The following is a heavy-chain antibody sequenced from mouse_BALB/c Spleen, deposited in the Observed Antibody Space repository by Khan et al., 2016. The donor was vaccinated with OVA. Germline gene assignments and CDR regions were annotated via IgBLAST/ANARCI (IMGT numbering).Heavy chain of an antibody. Sequence: EVELVESGGGLVQPGGSRKLSCAASGFTFSGFGMHWVRQAPEKGLEWVAYISSGSKNTYYADTVKGRFNISRDNPKNTLFLQMTSLRSEDTAMYFCARTGYYYFDYWGQGTTLTVSS. CDR2: ISSGSKNT. CDR1: GFTFSGFG. J-gene: IGHJ2*01. CDR3: ARTGYYYFDY. D-gene: IGHD1-2*01. V-gene: IGHV5-17*02.